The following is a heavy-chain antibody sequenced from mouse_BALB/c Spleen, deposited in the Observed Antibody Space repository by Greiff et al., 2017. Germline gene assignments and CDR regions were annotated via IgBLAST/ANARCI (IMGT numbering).Heavy chain of an antibody. CDR2: IRLKSDNYAT. CDR3: TGYRYRHYYAMDY. Sequence: EVKLQESGGGLVQPGGSLKLSCVASGFTFSSYWMSWVRQSPEKGLEWVADIRLKSDNYATHYAESVKGKFTISRDDSKSRLYLQMNSLRAEDTGIYYCTGYRYRHYYAMDYWGQGTSVTVSS. V-gene: IGHV6-3*01. D-gene: IGHD2-14*01. J-gene: IGHJ4*01. CDR1: GFTFSSYW.